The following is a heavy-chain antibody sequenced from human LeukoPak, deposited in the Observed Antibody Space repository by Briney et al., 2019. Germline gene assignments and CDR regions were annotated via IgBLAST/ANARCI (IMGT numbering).Heavy chain of an antibody. J-gene: IGHJ4*02. Sequence: SETLSLTCTVSGGSISNSNYYWGWIRQPPGKGLEWIGSIYYSGSTYYNPSLKSRVTISVDTSKNQFSLKLSSVTAADTAVYYCARHYITVTTPFDYWGQGTLVTVSS. D-gene: IGHD4-11*01. CDR2: IYYSGST. CDR3: ARHYITVTTPFDY. CDR1: GGSISNSNYY. V-gene: IGHV4-39*01.